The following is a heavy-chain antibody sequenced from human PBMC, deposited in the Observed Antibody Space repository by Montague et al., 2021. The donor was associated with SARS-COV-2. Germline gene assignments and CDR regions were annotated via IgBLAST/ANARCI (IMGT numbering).Heavy chain of an antibody. Sequence: SVKVSCKVSGYTLTELSMHWVRQAPGKGLEWMGGFDPEDGETIYXXKFQGRVTMTEDTSTDTAYMELSSLRSEDTAVYYCATGRAVAGTMWDYYYYYGMDVWGQGTTVTVSS. D-gene: IGHD6-19*01. V-gene: IGHV1-24*01. CDR2: FDPEDGET. J-gene: IGHJ6*02. CDR1: GYTLTELS. CDR3: ATGRAVAGTMWDYYYYYGMDV.